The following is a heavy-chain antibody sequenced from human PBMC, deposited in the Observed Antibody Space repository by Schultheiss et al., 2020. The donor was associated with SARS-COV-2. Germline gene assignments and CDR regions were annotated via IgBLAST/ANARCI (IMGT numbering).Heavy chain of an antibody. CDR2: ISGSGGST. CDR3: AKHLVVVPAAIKGFDY. Sequence: GGSLRLSCAASGLTFSSYAMSWVRQAPGKGLEWVSAISGSGGSTYYADSVKGRFTISRDNSKNTLYLQMNSLRAEDTAVYYCAKHLVVVPAAIKGFDYWGQGMLVTVAS. J-gene: IGHJ4*02. CDR1: GLTFSSYA. V-gene: IGHV3-23*01. D-gene: IGHD2-2*02.